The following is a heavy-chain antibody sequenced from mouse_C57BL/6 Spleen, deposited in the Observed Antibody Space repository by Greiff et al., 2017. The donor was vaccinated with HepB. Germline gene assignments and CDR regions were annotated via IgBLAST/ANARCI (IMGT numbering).Heavy chain of an antibody. D-gene: IGHD1-1*01. J-gene: IGHJ3*01. CDR1: GYTFTSYG. Sequence: QVQLQQSGAELARPGASVKLSCKASGYTFTSYGISWVKQRTGQGLEWIGEIYPRSGNTYYNEKFKGKATLTADKSSSTAYMELRSLTSEDSAVYFCARRPYYGSPAWFAYWGQGTLVTVSA. V-gene: IGHV1-81*01. CDR2: IYPRSGNT. CDR3: ARRPYYGSPAWFAY.